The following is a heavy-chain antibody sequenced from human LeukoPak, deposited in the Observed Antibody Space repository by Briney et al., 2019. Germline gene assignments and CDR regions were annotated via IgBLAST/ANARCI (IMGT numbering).Heavy chain of an antibody. J-gene: IGHJ6*03. CDR3: ARDSDSRSPNYYMDV. D-gene: IGHD6-6*01. Sequence: GASVKVSCKASGYTFTSYYMHWVRQAPGQGLEWMGIINPSGGSTSYAQKFQGRVTMTRDTSTSTVYMERSSLRSEDTAVYSCARDSDSRSPNYYMDVWGKGTTVTVSS. CDR1: GYTFTSYY. CDR2: INPSGGST. V-gene: IGHV1-46*01.